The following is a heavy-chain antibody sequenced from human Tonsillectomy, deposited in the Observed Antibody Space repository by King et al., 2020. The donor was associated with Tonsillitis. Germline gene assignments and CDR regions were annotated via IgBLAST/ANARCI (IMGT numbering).Heavy chain of an antibody. D-gene: IGHD2-2*02. V-gene: IGHV4-34*01. CDR3: ATTPSYCSSTSCYTPPFDY. J-gene: IGHJ4*02. Sequence: VQLQQWGAGLLKPSETLSLTCAVYGGSFSGYYWSWIRQPPGKGLEWIGEINHSGSTNYNPSLKSRVTISVDTSKNQFSLKLSSVTAADTAVYYCATTPSYCSSTSCYTPPFDYWGQGTLVTVSS. CDR1: GGSFSGYY. CDR2: INHSGST.